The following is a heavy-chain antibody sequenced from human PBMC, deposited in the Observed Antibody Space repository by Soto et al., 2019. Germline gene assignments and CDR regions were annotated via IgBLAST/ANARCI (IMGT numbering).Heavy chain of an antibody. CDR1: GYRFTNYW. J-gene: IGHJ6*02. CDR2: IFPGDSET. D-gene: IGHD3-3*01. V-gene: IGHV5-51*01. CDR3: ARQDDSGVDV. Sequence: GESLKISCKGSGYRFTNYWIGWVRQRPGNGLEWMGIIFPGDSETRYSPSFRGQVTISADKSISTAYLQWSSLKASDTATYYCARQDDSGVDVWGQGTTVTVSS.